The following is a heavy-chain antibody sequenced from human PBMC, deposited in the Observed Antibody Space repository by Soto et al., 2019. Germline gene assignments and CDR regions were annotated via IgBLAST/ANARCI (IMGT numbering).Heavy chain of an antibody. D-gene: IGHD3-10*01. CDR3: ARSFSQWFGESSAI. Sequence: PSETLSLTCAVSGGSISSSNWWSWVRQPPGKGLEWIGEIYHSGSTNYNPSIKSRVTISVDTSKNQFSLKLSSVTAADTAVYYCARSFSQWFGESSAIWGQGTMVTVSS. CDR1: GGSISSSNW. J-gene: IGHJ3*02. CDR2: IYHSGST. V-gene: IGHV4-4*02.